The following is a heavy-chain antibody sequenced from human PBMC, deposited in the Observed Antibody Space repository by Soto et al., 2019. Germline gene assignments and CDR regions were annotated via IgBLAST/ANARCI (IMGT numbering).Heavy chain of an antibody. J-gene: IGHJ2*01. Sequence: QMQLVESGGGLVKPGGSLRLSCEASGFNFGDYYMSWVRQAPGKGLECVSFVSSTGSYTKYSDSVGGRFTVSRDNGKNSLHLQLNSLRVEDTAVYYCARLRVGVNWYFDLWGRGTLVTVSS. V-gene: IGHV3-11*06. D-gene: IGHD1-26*01. CDR2: VSSTGSYT. CDR3: ARLRVGVNWYFDL. CDR1: GFNFGDYY.